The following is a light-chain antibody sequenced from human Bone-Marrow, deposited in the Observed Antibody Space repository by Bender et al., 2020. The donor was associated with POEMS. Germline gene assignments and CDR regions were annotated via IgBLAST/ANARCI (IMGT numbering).Light chain of an antibody. CDR3: YSAADSDVL. CDR1: SLGDKY. Sequence: SFELTQPPSVSVFPGQTASITCSGNSLGDKYASWYQQRPGQSPVVVIYKDSERPSGIPERFSGSSSGTTVTLTISGAQVEDEADYYCYSAADSDVLFGGGTKLTVL. V-gene: IGLV3-27*01. CDR2: KDS. J-gene: IGLJ2*01.